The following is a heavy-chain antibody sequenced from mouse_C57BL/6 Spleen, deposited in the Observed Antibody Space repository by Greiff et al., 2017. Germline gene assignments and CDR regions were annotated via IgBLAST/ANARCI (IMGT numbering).Heavy chain of an antibody. V-gene: IGHV1-69*01. J-gene: IGHJ1*03. CDR3: ATGATVVEGYFDV. Sequence: QVQLQQPGAELVMPGASVKLSCKASGYTFTSYWMHWVKQRPGQGLEWIGEIDPSDSYTNYNQKFKGKSTLTVDKSSSTAYMQLSSLTSEDSAVYYYATGATVVEGYFDVWGTGTTVTVSS. D-gene: IGHD1-1*01. CDR1: GYTFTSYW. CDR2: IDPSDSYT.